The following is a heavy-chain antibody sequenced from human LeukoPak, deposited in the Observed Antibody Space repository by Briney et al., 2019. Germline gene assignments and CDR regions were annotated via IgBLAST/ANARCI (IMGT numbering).Heavy chain of an antibody. J-gene: IGHJ4*02. CDR1: GYTFTSYD. CDR3: ARETPGEIAVAANGYFDY. Sequence: ASVKVSCKASGYTFTSYDINWVRQATGQGLEWMGWMNPNSGNTGYAQKFQGRVTMTRNTSISTAYMELSSLRSEDTAVYYCARETPGEIAVAANGYFDYWAREPWSPSPQ. CDR2: MNPNSGNT. V-gene: IGHV1-8*01. D-gene: IGHD6-19*01.